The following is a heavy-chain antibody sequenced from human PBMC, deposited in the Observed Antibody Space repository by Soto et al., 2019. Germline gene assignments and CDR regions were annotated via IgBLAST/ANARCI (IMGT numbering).Heavy chain of an antibody. CDR3: ARVRFGDSLRAFDY. Sequence: PSETLSLTCTVSGGSISTYYWSWIRQPPGKGLVRVSRINSDGSSTSYADSVKGRFTISRDNAKNTLYLQMNSLRAEDTAVYYCARVRFGDSLRAFDYWGQGTLVTVSS. D-gene: IGHD3-10*01. J-gene: IGHJ4*02. CDR1: GGSISTYY. V-gene: IGHV3-74*01. CDR2: INSDGSST.